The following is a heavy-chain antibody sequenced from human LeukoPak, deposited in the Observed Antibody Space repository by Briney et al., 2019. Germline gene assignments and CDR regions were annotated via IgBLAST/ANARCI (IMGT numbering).Heavy chain of an antibody. V-gene: IGHV1-69*13. D-gene: IGHD2-21*02. CDR2: IIPIFGTA. Sequence: SVKVSCKASGGTFSSYAISWVRQAPGQGLEWMGGIIPIFGTANYAQKFQGRVTITADESTSTANMELSSLRSEDTAVYYCARCPPCVRGDCLDYYYYYMDVWGKGTTVTISS. CDR1: GGTFSSYA. CDR3: ARCPPCVRGDCLDYYYYYMDV. J-gene: IGHJ6*03.